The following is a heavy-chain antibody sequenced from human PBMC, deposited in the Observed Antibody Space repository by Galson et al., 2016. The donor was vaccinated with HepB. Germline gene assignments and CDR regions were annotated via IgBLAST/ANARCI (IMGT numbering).Heavy chain of an antibody. V-gene: IGHV3-33*01. D-gene: IGHD3-10*01. CDR2: IWYDESNQ. Sequence: SLRLSCAASEFIFSIYNMHWVRQAPGMGLEWVALIWYDESNQYYADSVKGRFTISRDNSKNTLYLQMNNLRAEDTAVYYCARDMDGMDVWGHGTTVTVSS. CDR3: ARDMDGMDV. CDR1: EFIFSIYN. J-gene: IGHJ6*02.